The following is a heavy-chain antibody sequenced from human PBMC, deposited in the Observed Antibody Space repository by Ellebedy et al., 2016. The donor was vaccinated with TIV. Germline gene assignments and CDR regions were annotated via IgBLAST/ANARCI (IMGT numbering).Heavy chain of an antibody. Sequence: AASVKVSCKASGYTFTSYDINWVRQATGQGLEWMGWINPNSGNTGYLQKFQGRISISRNISISTAYMELTSLRSEDTAIYFCAREWFGGLKGGLDVWGQGTTVTVSS. CDR1: GYTFTSYD. CDR2: INPNSGNT. CDR3: AREWFGGLKGGLDV. J-gene: IGHJ6*02. V-gene: IGHV1-8*03. D-gene: IGHD3-10*01.